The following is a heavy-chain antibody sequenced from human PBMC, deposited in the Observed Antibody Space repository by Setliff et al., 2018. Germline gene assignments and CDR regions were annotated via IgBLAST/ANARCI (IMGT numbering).Heavy chain of an antibody. CDR2: IIPIFGTA. V-gene: IGHV1-69*05. CDR1: GDTFSSYA. J-gene: IGHJ5*01. CDR3: ARADYIRYFYMDS. Sequence: GASVKVSCKASGDTFSSYAINWVRQAPGQGLEWMGGIIPIFGTANYAQKFQGRLTITTVGSTSTAYMELSSLRSEDTAVYYCARADYIRYFYMDSWGHGTLVTVS. D-gene: IGHD4-4*01.